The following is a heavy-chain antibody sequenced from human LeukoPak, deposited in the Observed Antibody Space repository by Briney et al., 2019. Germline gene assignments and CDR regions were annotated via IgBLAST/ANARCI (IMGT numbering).Heavy chain of an antibody. D-gene: IGHD5-12*01. CDR3: ARDQTGYAVYNL. J-gene: IGHJ4*02. CDR1: GGSVSSGNYY. Sequence: SETLSLTCAVSGGSVSSGNYYWAWIRQSPGNGLEWIGNIYYSATTFYDPSLNSRVTRTLDTSKNHFSLVLTSMTAADTALYYCARDQTGYAVYNLWGQGVQVTVS. V-gene: IGHV4-30-4*01. CDR2: IYYSATT.